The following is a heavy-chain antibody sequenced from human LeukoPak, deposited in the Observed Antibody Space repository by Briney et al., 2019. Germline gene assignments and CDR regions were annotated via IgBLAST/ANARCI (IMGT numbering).Heavy chain of an antibody. D-gene: IGHD3-22*01. CDR3: AKDVYYYDSSGYHYYYYGMDV. J-gene: IGHJ6*02. Sequence: GGSLRLSCAASGFTFSSYAMSWVRQAPGKGLEWVSAISGSGGSTYYADSVKGRFTISRDNSKNTLYLQMNSLRAEDTAVYYCAKDVYYYDSSGYHYYYYGMDVWGQGTTVTVSS. CDR2: ISGSGGST. CDR1: GFTFSSYA. V-gene: IGHV3-23*01.